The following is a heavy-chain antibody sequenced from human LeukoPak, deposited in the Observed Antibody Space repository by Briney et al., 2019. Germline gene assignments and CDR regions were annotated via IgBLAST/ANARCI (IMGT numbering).Heavy chain of an antibody. CDR1: GFIVSSNY. J-gene: IGHJ4*02. CDR2: LYVDGTT. D-gene: IGHD6-13*01. V-gene: IGHV3-53*01. CDR3: AKASPGYY. Sequence: PGGSLRLSCAASGFIVSSNYMTWVRQAPGKGLEWVSVLYVDGTTYYADSVKGRFTISRDNSKNTLYLQMNSLRAEDTAVYYCAKASPGYYWGQGTLVTVSS.